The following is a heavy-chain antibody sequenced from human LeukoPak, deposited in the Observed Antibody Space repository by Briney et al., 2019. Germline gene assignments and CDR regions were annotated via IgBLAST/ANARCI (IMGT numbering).Heavy chain of an antibody. V-gene: IGHV4-39*07. Sequence: SETLSLTCTVSGGSISSSSYYWGWIRQPPGKGLEWIGSIYYSGSTYYNPSLKSRVTISVDTSKNQFSLKLSSVTAADTAVYYGARGTNWNGGDYNWFDPWGQGTLVSVSS. J-gene: IGHJ5*02. CDR3: ARGTNWNGGDYNWFDP. CDR2: IYYSGST. D-gene: IGHD1-1*01. CDR1: GGSISSSSYY.